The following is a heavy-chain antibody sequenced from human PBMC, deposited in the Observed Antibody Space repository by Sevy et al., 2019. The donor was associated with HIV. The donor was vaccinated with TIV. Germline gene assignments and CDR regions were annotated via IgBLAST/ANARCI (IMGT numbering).Heavy chain of an antibody. CDR3: TTDVVVVPAANIGGYYYYYGMDV. J-gene: IGHJ6*02. CDR1: GFTFSNAW. Sequence: GGSLRLSCAASGFTFSNAWMSWVRQAPGKGLEWVGRIKSKTDGGTTNYAAPVKGRFTISSDDSKNTQHLQMNSLKTDDTAVYYCTTDVVVVPAANIGGYYYYYGMDVWGQGTTVTVSS. CDR2: IKSKTDGGTT. V-gene: IGHV3-15*01. D-gene: IGHD2-2*01.